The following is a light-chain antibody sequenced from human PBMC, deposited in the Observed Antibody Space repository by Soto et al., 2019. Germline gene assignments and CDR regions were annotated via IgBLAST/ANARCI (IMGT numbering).Light chain of an antibody. J-gene: IGLJ1*01. CDR1: SSDVGGYKY. CDR2: DVS. Sequence: QSVLTQPASVSGSPGQSITISCTGTSSDVGGYKYVSWYQQHPGEAPKLMIYDVSNRPSGVSNRFSGSKSGNTASLTISGLQAEDEADCYCSSYTSSSARVFGTGTKLTVL. CDR3: SSYTSSSARV. V-gene: IGLV2-14*01.